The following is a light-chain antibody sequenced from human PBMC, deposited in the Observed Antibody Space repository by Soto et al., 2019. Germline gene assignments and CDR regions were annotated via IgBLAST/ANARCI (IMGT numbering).Light chain of an antibody. CDR2: GAS. J-gene: IGKJ5*01. CDR1: QSVSRN. Sequence: EVVLTQSPPTLSVSPGEGATLSCRASQSVSRNLAWYQQIPGQTPRLLVYGASSRATGIPDRFSGSGSGTDLTITLRRLEPEDGEVYDGQQHGGSPITFGQGTRLEI. V-gene: IGKV3-20*01. CDR3: QQHGGSPIT.